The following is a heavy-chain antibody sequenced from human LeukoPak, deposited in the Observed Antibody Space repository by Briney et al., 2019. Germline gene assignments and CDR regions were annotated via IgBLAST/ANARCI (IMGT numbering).Heavy chain of an antibody. D-gene: IGHD2-2*01. V-gene: IGHV3-30*18. CDR2: ISYDAESN. J-gene: IGHJ6*03. Sequence: GGSLRLSCVTSGFTFSSYGMHWVRQVPGKGLEWVAVISYDAESNYHVDSVKGRFTISRDNAKNSLYLQMNSLRAEDTALYYCAKDRSTSPYYYMDVWGKGTTVTISS. CDR1: GFTFSSYG. CDR3: AKDRSTSPYYYMDV.